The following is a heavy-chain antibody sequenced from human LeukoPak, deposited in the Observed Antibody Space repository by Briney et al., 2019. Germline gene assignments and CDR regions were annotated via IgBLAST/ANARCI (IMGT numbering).Heavy chain of an antibody. CDR2: IYYSGST. CDR3: ARADSSGILLDY. D-gene: IGHD3-22*01. CDR1: GGSISSGGYY. J-gene: IGHJ4*02. Sequence: SETLSLTCTVYGGSISSGGYYWSWIREHPGKGLEWVGHIYYSGSTYYNPSLESRVTLTVDTSKNQFSLKLSSVTAADTAVYYCARADSSGILLDYWGQGALVTVSS. V-gene: IGHV4-31*03.